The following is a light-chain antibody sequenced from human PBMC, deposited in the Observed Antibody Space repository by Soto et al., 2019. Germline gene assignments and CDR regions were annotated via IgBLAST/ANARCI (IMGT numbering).Light chain of an antibody. CDR3: QQYGSSPVT. V-gene: IGKV3D-20*01. Sequence: EIVLTQSPATLSLSPGERATLSCGASQSVSSSYLAWYQQKPGLAPRLLIYDASSRATGIPDRVSGSGSGTDFTLTISRLEHEDFAVYYCQQYGSSPVTFGQGTKLEIK. CDR1: QSVSSSY. CDR2: DAS. J-gene: IGKJ2*01.